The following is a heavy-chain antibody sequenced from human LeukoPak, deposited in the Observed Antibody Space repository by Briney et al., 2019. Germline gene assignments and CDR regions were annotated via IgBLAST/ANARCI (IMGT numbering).Heavy chain of an antibody. CDR1: GYTFTGYY. Sequence: ASVKVSCKASGYTFTGYYMHWVRQAPGQGLEWMGWVNPNNGGTDYAQKFQGRVTMTRDTSISTAYMELSSLRSDDTAIYYCVRDDVTTNPLEFDYWGQGTLATVSS. J-gene: IGHJ4*02. V-gene: IGHV1-2*02. CDR3: VRDDVTTNPLEFDY. CDR2: VNPNNGGT. D-gene: IGHD4-11*01.